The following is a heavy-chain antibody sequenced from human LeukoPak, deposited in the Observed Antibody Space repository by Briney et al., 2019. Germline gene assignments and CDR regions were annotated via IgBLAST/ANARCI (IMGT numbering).Heavy chain of an antibody. D-gene: IGHD6-19*01. CDR3: ARGRYIAVAGDDAFDI. CDR1: GDSVSSNSAA. CDR2: TYYRSKWYN. V-gene: IGHV6-1*01. Sequence: SQTLSLTCAISGDSVSSNSAAWNWIRQSPSRGLEWLGRTYYRSKWYNDYAVSVKSRITINPDTSKNQFSLQLNSVTPEDTAVYYCARGRYIAVAGDDAFDIWGQGTMVTVSS. J-gene: IGHJ3*02.